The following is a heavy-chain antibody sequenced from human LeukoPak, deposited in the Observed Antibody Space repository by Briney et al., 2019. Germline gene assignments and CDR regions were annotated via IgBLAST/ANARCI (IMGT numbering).Heavy chain of an antibody. V-gene: IGHV3-20*04. CDR3: ARAVPTGIAAAGTTFGALDY. Sequence: GSLRLSCAASGFTFDDYGMSWVRQAPGKGLEWVSGSNWNGGSTGYADSVKGRFTISRDNAKNSLYLQMNSLRAEDTALYYCARAVPTGIAAAGTTFGALDYWGQGTLVTVSS. J-gene: IGHJ4*02. CDR1: GFTFDDYG. D-gene: IGHD6-13*01. CDR2: SNWNGGST.